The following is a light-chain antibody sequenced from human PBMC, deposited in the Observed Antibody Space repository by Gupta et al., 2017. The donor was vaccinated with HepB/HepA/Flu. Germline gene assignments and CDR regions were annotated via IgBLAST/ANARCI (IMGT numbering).Light chain of an antibody. V-gene: IGKV1-33*01. Sequence: DIQMTQSPSSLSASVGDRVTITCQASQDISNYLNWYQQKPGKAPKLLIYDASNVETGVPSRFSGSGYVXDFTFTXSGRQDEDFAYYYWQQDDTLITFGXGTKVEIK. CDR2: DAS. J-gene: IGKJ4*01. CDR1: QDISNY. CDR3: QQDDTLIT.